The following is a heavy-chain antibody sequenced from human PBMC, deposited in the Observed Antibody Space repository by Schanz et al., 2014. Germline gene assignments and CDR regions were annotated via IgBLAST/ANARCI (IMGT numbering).Heavy chain of an antibody. Sequence: VQLVESGGGLVQPGGSLRFSCAASGFTFSSYGMHWVRQAPGKGLEWVALISYDGSNKHYADSVKGRFTISRDNSKKTLYVQMNSLRAEDTAVYYCARDRPSGYALDFWGQGTLVTVSS. CDR3: ARDRPSGYALDF. J-gene: IGHJ4*02. CDR2: ISYDGSNK. CDR1: GFTFSSYG. D-gene: IGHD5-12*01. V-gene: IGHV3-30*03.